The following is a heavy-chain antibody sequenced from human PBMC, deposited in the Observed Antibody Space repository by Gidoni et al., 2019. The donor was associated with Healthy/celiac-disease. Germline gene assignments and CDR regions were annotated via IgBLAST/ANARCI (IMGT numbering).Heavy chain of an antibody. J-gene: IGHJ2*01. CDR3: ARGGRYCSGGSCSHGSYWYFDL. CDR1: GGTFSSYA. V-gene: IGHV1-69*01. D-gene: IGHD2-15*01. Sequence: QVQLVQSGAEVKKPGSSVKVSCKASGGTFSSYAISWVRQAPGQGLEWMGGIIPIFGTANYAQKFQGRVTITADESTSTAYMELSSLRSEDTAVYYCARGGRYCSGGSCSHGSYWYFDLWGRGTLVTVSS. CDR2: IIPIFGTA.